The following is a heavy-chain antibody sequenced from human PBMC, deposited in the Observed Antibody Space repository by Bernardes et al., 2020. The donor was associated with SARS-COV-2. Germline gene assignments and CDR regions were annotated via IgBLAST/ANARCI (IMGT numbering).Heavy chain of an antibody. CDR3: ATDGGLDY. V-gene: IGHV1-24*01. CDR1: GYTLTELS. CDR2: FDPEDGET. J-gene: IGHJ4*02. Sequence: ASVKVSCMVSGYTLTELSMHWVRQAPGKGREWMGGFDPEDGETIYAQKFHGRVTMTEDTSTDTAYLGLSSLRSEDTAVYYCATDGGLDYWDQGTLVTVSS. D-gene: IGHD3-3*01.